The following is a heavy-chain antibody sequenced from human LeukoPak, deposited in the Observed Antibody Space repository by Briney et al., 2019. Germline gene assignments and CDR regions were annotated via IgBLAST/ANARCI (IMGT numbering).Heavy chain of an antibody. CDR3: ARGWGYYDY. V-gene: IGHV4-4*02. J-gene: IGHJ4*02. CDR2: IYYSGNT. D-gene: IGHD1-26*01. CDR1: GGSITTTNW. Sequence: SETLSLTCAVSGGSITTTNWWSWVRQPPGKGLEWIGYIYYSGNTNYNPSLKSRVTISVDTSKNQFSLNLSSVTAADTAVYYCARGWGYYDYWGQGTLVTVSS.